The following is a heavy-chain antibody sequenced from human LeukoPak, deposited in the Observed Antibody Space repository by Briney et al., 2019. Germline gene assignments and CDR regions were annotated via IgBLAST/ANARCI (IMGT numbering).Heavy chain of an antibody. CDR1: GFTFSSYS. V-gene: IGHV3-48*01. Sequence: GGSLRPSCAASGFTFSSYSMNWVRQAPGKGLEWVSYISGSSGTIYYADSVKGRFTISRDNAKNSLYLQMNSLRGEDTAVYYCAGRSEFGVLYYMDVWGKGTTVTVSS. J-gene: IGHJ6*03. D-gene: IGHD3-16*01. CDR3: AGRSEFGVLYYMDV. CDR2: ISGSSGTI.